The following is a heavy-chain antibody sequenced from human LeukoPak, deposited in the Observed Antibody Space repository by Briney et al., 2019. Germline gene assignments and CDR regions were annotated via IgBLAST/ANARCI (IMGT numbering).Heavy chain of an antibody. CDR2: INPNSGGT. CDR3: WRGWTTYYYGSGSYYKVDWFDP. V-gene: IGHV1-2*04. Sequence: ASVKVSCKASGYTFTGYYMHWVRQAPGQGLEWMGWINPNSGGTNYAQKFQGWVTMTRETSTSTAYMELSRLRSDDTAVYYCWRGWTTYYYGSGSYYKVDWFDPWGQGTLVTVSS. CDR1: GYTFTGYY. D-gene: IGHD3-10*01. J-gene: IGHJ5*02.